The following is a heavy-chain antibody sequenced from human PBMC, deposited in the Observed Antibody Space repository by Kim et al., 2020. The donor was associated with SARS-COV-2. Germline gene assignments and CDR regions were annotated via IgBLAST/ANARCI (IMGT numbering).Heavy chain of an antibody. Sequence: SETLSLTCTVSGGSISSSSYYWGWIRQPPGKGLEWIGSIYYSGSTYYNPSLKSRVTISVDTSKNQFSLKLSSVTAADTAVYYCASHGNYGSGSYDWFDPWGQGTLATVSS. CDR1: GGSISSSSYY. CDR2: IYYSGST. CDR3: ASHGNYGSGSYDWFDP. J-gene: IGHJ5*02. V-gene: IGHV4-39*01. D-gene: IGHD3-10*01.